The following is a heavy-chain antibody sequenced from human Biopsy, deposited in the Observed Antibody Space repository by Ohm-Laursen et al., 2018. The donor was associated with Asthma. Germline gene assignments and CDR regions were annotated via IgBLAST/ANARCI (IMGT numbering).Heavy chain of an antibody. J-gene: IGHJ4*02. CDR1: GFTFSSYA. CDR3: AKDRDYDILTGPPGFDY. CDR2: ISGSGGST. D-gene: IGHD3-9*01. Sequence: SLRLSCSASGFTFSSYAMSWVRQAPGKGLEWVSAISGSGGSTYYADSVKGRFTIPRDNSKNTLYLQMNSLRAEDTAVYCCAKDRDYDILTGPPGFDYWGQGTLVTVSS. V-gene: IGHV3-23*01.